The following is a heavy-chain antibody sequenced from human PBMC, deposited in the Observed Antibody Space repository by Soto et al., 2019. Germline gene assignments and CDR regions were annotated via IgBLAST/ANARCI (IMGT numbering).Heavy chain of an antibody. J-gene: IGHJ3*02. CDR3: ARDRGNQVVVINHDAFDI. CDR1: GGTFSSYA. D-gene: IGHD3-22*01. V-gene: IGHV1-69*13. Sequence: ASVKVSCKASGGTFSSYAISWVRQAPGQGLEWMGGIIPIFGTANYAQKFQGRVTITADESTSTAYMELSSLRSEDTAVYYCARDRGNQVVVINHDAFDIWGQGTMVTVSS. CDR2: IIPIFGTA.